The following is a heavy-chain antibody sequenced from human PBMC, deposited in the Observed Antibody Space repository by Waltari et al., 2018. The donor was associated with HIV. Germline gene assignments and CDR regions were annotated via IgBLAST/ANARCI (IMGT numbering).Heavy chain of an antibody. J-gene: IGHJ4*02. CDR1: GFTLSSYA. Sequence: EVELVESGGTLVQPGGSLRLSCSASGFTLSSYAIHWVRQTPVKGVEYVSAIIGDGHSTYYAGSLKGRFTITRDNSKNTVWLQMRSLRAEDTAGYYCAKGNYDVLTGYYGPSFEYWGQGTLVTVSS. CDR3: AKGNYDVLTGYYGPSFEY. V-gene: IGHV3-64D*06. CDR2: IIGDGHST. D-gene: IGHD3-9*01.